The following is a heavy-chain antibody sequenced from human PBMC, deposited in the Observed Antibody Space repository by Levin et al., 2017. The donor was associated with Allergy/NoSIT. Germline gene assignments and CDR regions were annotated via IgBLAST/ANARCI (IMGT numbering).Heavy chain of an antibody. CDR1: GFTFGDYS. CDR3: TRDTAGEYFQH. D-gene: IGHD1-1*01. CDR2: IRSKAYGGTT. J-gene: IGHJ1*01. Sequence: GESLKISCTASGFTFGDYSMSWVRQAPGKGLEWVGFIRSKAYGGTTEYAASVKGRFTISRDDSKSIAYLQMNSLKTEDTAVYYCTRDTAGEYFQHWGQGTLVTVSS. V-gene: IGHV3-49*04.